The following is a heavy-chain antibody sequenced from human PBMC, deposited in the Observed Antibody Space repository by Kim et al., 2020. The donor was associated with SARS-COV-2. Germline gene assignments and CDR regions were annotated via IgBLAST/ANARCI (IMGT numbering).Heavy chain of an antibody. CDR3: TRGAVSGNDAFGI. J-gene: IGHJ3*02. Sequence: GGSLRLSCEASGFTLTNYGMHWVRQAPGTGLEWVAFMSYDGSVKYYGETVKGRFTISRDTSKNTLFLQMDSLRAEDTAVYYCTRGAVSGNDAFGIWGQGSRVTVSS. CDR2: MSYDGSVK. V-gene: IGHV3-30*03. D-gene: IGHD6-19*01. CDR1: GFTLTNYG.